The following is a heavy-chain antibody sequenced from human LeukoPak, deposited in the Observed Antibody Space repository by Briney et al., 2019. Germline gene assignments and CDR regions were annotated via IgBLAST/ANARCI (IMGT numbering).Heavy chain of an antibody. CDR3: ARSTMIVVALMY. Sequence: GGSLRLSCAASGFTVSSNYMSWVRQAPGKGLEWVSVTYSGGSTYYADSVKGRFTISRDNSKNTLYLQMNSLRAEDTAVYYCARSTMIVVALMYWGQGTLVTVSS. CDR1: GFTVSSNY. J-gene: IGHJ4*02. V-gene: IGHV3-66*01. D-gene: IGHD3-22*01. CDR2: TYSGGST.